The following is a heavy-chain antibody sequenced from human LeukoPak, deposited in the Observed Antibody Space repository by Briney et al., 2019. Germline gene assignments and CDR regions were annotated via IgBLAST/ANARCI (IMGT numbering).Heavy chain of an antibody. CDR3: ARRIYAGKAFDY. CDR1: GYSFTNYW. Sequence: GEPLKISCKGSGYSFTNYWIGWVRQMPGRGLEWIGIIYPGDSDTKYSPSFQGQVTISADKSISTAYLQWSSLKDSNTAVYYCARRIYAGKAFDYWGQGTLVTVSS. D-gene: IGHD4-23*01. V-gene: IGHV5-51*01. CDR2: IYPGDSDT. J-gene: IGHJ4*02.